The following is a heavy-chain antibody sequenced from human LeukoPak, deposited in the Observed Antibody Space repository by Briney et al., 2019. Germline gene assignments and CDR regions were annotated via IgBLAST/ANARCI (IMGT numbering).Heavy chain of an antibody. J-gene: IGHJ4*02. Sequence: GGSLRLSCAASGFTFSTYGMHWVRQAPGKGLEWVAFIRYDGSNKYYADSVKGRFTISRDNSKNTLYLQMNSLRAEDTAVYYCARAKYYFDYWGQGTLVTVSS. CDR1: GFTFSTYG. CDR3: ARAKYYFDY. CDR2: IRYDGSNK. V-gene: IGHV3-30*02.